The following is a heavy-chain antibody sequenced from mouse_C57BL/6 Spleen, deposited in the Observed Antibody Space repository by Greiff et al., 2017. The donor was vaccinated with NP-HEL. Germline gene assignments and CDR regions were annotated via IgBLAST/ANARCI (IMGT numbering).Heavy chain of an antibody. Sequence: EVQRVESGGGLVQPKGSLKLSCAASGFSFNTYAMNWVRQAPGKGLEWVARIRSKSNNYATYYADSVKDRFTISRDDSESMLYLQMNNLKTEDTAMYYCVRHGFHYAMDYWGQGTSVTVSS. J-gene: IGHJ4*01. CDR3: VRHGFHYAMDY. V-gene: IGHV10-1*01. CDR2: IRSKSNNYAT. CDR1: GFSFNTYA.